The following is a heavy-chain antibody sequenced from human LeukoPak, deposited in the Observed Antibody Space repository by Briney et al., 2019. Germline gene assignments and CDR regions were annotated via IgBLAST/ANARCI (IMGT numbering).Heavy chain of an antibody. D-gene: IGHD4-23*01. CDR1: GGTCSSYA. CDR3: ARTRYGGNEFSYFDY. V-gene: IGHV1-69*04. Sequence: SVKLSCKATGGTCSSYAISWVRQAPGQGLEWMGSIIPILGIANYAQKFQGRVTITADKSTSTAYMELSSLRSEDTTVYYCARTRYGGNEFSYFDYWGQGTLVTVSS. J-gene: IGHJ4*02. CDR2: IIPILGIA.